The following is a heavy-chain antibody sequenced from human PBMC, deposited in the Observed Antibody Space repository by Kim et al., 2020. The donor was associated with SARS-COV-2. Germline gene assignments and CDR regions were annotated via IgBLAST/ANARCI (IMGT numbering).Heavy chain of an antibody. CDR2: ISGSGGST. D-gene: IGHD4-17*01. CDR3: AKEHGGVPPGVTTYLVLYYYGMDV. CDR1: GFTFSSYA. V-gene: IGHV3-23*01. Sequence: GGSLRLSCAASGFTFSSYAMSWVRQAPGKGLEWVSTISGSGGSTYYADSVKGRFTISRDNSKNTLYLQMNSLRAEDTAVYYCAKEHGGVPPGVTTYLVLYYYGMDVWGQGTTVTVSS. J-gene: IGHJ6*02.